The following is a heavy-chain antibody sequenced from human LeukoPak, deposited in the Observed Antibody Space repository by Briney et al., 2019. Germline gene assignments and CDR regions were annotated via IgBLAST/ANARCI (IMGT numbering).Heavy chain of an antibody. D-gene: IGHD4-17*01. J-gene: IGHJ3*02. CDR1: GFTFSSYA. V-gene: IGHV3-23*01. CDR3: AKGPTAHDALDI. CDR2: ISGSGGST. Sequence: GGSLSLSCAASGFTFSSYAMSWVRQAPGKGLEWVSAISGSGGSTYYADSVKGRFTISRDNSKNTLYLQMNSLRAEDTAVYYCAKGPTAHDALDIWGQGTMVTVSS.